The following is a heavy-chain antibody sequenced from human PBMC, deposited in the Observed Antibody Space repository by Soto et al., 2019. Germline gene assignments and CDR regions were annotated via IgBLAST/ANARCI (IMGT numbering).Heavy chain of an antibody. Sequence: NPSETLSLTCAVYGGSFSGYYWSWIRQPPGKGLEWIGEINHSGSTNYNPSLKSRVTISVDTSKNQFSLKLSSVTAADTAVYYCATDYVLDPWGQGTLVTVSS. CDR2: INHSGST. J-gene: IGHJ5*02. CDR1: GGSFSGYY. CDR3: ATDYVLDP. D-gene: IGHD4-17*01. V-gene: IGHV4-34*01.